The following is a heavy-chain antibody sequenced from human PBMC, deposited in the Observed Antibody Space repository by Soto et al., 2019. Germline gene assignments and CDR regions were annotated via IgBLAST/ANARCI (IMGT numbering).Heavy chain of an antibody. CDR1: GLTFSSHA. J-gene: IGHJ4*02. Sequence: EVQLLESGGGLLQPGGSLRLSCAASGLTFSSHAMTWVRQAPGKGLQWVSTISDSADNTYYADSVKGRFTISRDNSKNTLYLQMNSLRAEDTAVYYCAKVGWIGGQGTLVTVSS. CDR3: AKVGWI. D-gene: IGHD5-12*01. V-gene: IGHV3-23*01. CDR2: ISDSADNT.